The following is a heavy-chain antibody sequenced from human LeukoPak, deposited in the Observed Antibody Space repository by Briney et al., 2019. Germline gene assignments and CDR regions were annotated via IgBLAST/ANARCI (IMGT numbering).Heavy chain of an antibody. CDR1: GGSISSYH. CDR2: IYYSGST. CDR3: VGQRRGLPLDY. V-gene: IGHV4-59*01. Sequence: SETLSLTCTVSGGSISSYHWSWIRQPPGKGLEWIGYIYYSGSTYYNPSLQSRVTISVDTSENQFSLKVNSVTAADTAMYYCVGQRRGLPLDYWGQGTLVTVSS. J-gene: IGHJ4*02. D-gene: IGHD2-2*01.